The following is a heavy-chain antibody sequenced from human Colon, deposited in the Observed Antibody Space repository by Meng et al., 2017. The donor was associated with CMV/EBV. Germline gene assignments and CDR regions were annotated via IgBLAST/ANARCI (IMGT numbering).Heavy chain of an antibody. CDR3: ARDHTTLAYCNGARCRGYFDY. CDR1: GFTFRTYS. D-gene: IGHD2-15*01. Sequence: GESLKISCEASGFTFRTYSMNWVRQAPGKGLEWVAFISSLSSYIYYADSVKGRFTISRDNAKNSLYLQMSSLRAEDTAVYFCARDHTTLAYCNGARCRGYFDYWGQGTLVTVSS. CDR2: ISSLSSYI. V-gene: IGHV3-21*01. J-gene: IGHJ4*02.